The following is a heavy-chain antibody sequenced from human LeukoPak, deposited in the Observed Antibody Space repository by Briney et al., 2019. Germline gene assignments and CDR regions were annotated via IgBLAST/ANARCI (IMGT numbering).Heavy chain of an antibody. V-gene: IGHV4-39*01. CDR2: IFYSGST. CDR1: GGSISSSSYY. Sequence: SETLSLTCTVSGGSISSSSYYWGWIRQPPGKGLEWIGSIFYSGSTYYNPSLKSRVTVSLDTSKNQFSLKLSSVTAADTAVYYCARHYRSARYWTPDYYDSSGYYVEAFDIWGQGTMVTVSS. J-gene: IGHJ3*02. D-gene: IGHD3-22*01. CDR3: ARHYRSARYWTPDYYDSSGYYVEAFDI.